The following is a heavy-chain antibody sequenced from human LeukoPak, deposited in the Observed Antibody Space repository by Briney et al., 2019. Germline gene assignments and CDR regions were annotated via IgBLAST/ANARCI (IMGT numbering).Heavy chain of an antibody. CDR1: GYTLTALS. CDR2: FDPEDGET. D-gene: IGHD6-19*01. Sequence: GASVKASCKVSGYTLTALSMHWVRQAPGKGLEGLGGFDPEDGETIYAQKFQGRVTMTEDTSTDTAYMELSSLRSEDTPVYYCATDGSGWYGHMDVWGQGTAVTVSS. J-gene: IGHJ6*02. CDR3: ATDGSGWYGHMDV. V-gene: IGHV1-24*01.